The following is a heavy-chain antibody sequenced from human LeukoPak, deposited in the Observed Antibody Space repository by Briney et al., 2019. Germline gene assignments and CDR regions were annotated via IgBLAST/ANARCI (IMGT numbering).Heavy chain of an antibody. D-gene: IGHD3-10*01. CDR2: IYYSGST. CDR1: GGSISSGDYY. CDR3: ARARKLRLITMVRGAANYFDY. Sequence: PSQTLSLTCTVSGGSISSGDYYWSWIRQPPGKGLEWIGYIYYSGSTYYNPSLKSRVTILVDTSKNQFSLKLSSVTAADTAVYYCARARKLRLITMVRGAANYFDYWGQGTLVTVSS. V-gene: IGHV4-30-4*01. J-gene: IGHJ4*02.